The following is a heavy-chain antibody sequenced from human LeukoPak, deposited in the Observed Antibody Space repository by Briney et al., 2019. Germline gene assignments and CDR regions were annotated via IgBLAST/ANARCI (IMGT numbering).Heavy chain of an antibody. CDR2: ISAYNGNT. CDR1: GYTFTSYG. D-gene: IGHD7-27*01. V-gene: IGHV1-18*01. J-gene: IGHJ4*02. Sequence: GASVKVSCKASGYTFTSYGISWVRQAPGQGLEWVGWISAYNGNTNYAQKLQGRVTMTTDTSTSTAYMELRSLRSDDTAVYYCARPWGLLSSYYFDYWGQGTLVTVSS. CDR3: ARPWGLLSSYYFDY.